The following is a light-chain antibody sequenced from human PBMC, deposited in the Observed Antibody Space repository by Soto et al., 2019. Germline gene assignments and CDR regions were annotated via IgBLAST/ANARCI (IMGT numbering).Light chain of an antibody. J-gene: IGKJ4*01. CDR2: AAS. Sequence: DLQMTQSPSSLSASVGDRVTITCRASQGIRNDLAWYQQKPRKAPKRLIYAASSLQSGVPSRFRGSEFGTKFPPKISTLQPKVFQTNSCQQQNSSPLPSGGGTRVEIK. CDR3: QQQNSSPLP. CDR1: QGIRND. V-gene: IGKV1-17*01.